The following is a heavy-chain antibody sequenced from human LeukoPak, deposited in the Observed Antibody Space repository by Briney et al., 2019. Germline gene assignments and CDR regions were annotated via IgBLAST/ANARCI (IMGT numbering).Heavy chain of an antibody. J-gene: IGHJ6*03. D-gene: IGHD5-24*01. V-gene: IGHV3-49*04. CDR2: IRRKSYGGTT. CDR3: TRVEMVAFYSYYMDV. CDR1: GFTFGDYA. Sequence: GGSLRLSCTASGFTFGDYAMSWVRQAPGKGLEWVGFIRRKSYGGTTEYAASVKGRFTISRDDSKSIAYLQMNSLNTEDTAVYYCTRVEMVAFYSYYMDVWGKGTTVTVSS.